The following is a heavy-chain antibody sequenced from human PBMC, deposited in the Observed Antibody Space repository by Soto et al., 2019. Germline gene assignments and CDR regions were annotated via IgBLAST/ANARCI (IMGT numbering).Heavy chain of an antibody. CDR1: GFTFSNSW. Sequence: EVQLVKSGGGLVQPGGSLRLSCAASGFTFSNSWMHWVRQAPGKGLVWVSRINSDESSRSYADSVKGRFIISRDNAKNTLYLHINSLRAEDTAVYYCARDKRATVTNHFDYWGQGTLVTVSS. D-gene: IGHD4-17*01. CDR3: ARDKRATVTNHFDY. V-gene: IGHV3-74*01. CDR2: INSDESSR. J-gene: IGHJ4*02.